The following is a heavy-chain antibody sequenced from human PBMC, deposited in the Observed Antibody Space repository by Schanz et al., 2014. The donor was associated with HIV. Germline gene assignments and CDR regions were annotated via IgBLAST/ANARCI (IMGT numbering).Heavy chain of an antibody. V-gene: IGHV3-30*09. CDR3: AREGESSGRAGLFDL. Sequence: QVQLVESGGGVVQPGRSLRLSCTASGLTFSSSIMHWVRQAPGKGQEWVAGMSHDGFSKYFADSVKGRFAISREDSKNTVHLQMDSLRPEDTAVYYCAREGESSGRAGLFDLWGQGAMVTVSS. D-gene: IGHD6-19*01. CDR2: MSHDGFSK. CDR1: GLTFSSSI. J-gene: IGHJ3*01.